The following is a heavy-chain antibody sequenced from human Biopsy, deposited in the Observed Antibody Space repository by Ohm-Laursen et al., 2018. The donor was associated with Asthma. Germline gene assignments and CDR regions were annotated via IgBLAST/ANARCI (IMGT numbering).Heavy chain of an antibody. CDR2: IKHGGSEK. CDR3: ARTFHFWSPYHAEHYQL. D-gene: IGHD3-3*02. V-gene: IGHV3-7*01. CDR1: GFTFGDYW. J-gene: IGHJ1*01. Sequence: SLRLSCAASGFTFGDYWMSWVRQVPGKGLEWVANIKHGGSEKNHVDSLKGRFTISRDNAKNSLYLQMNSLRAEDTAVYYCARTFHFWSPYHAEHYQLWGQGTLVTAPS.